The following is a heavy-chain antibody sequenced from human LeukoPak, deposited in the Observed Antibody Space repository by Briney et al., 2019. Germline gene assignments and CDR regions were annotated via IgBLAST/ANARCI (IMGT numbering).Heavy chain of an antibody. Sequence: SETLSLTCTVSGGSISTSNYYWGWIRQSPGKGLEWIGTIYHSGSTYYNPSLKSRVIISVDTSRNQFSLKLSSVTAADTAVYYCARTSADNHYYMDVWDKGTTVTVSS. CDR3: ARTSADNHYYMDV. D-gene: IGHD1-14*01. CDR2: IYHSGST. CDR1: GGSISTSNYY. V-gene: IGHV4-39*07. J-gene: IGHJ6*03.